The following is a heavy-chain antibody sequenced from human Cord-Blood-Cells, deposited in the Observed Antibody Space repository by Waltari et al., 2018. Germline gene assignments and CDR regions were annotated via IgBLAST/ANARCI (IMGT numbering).Heavy chain of an antibody. CDR2: INHSGST. D-gene: IGHD1-26*01. CDR1: GGSFSGYY. CDR3: ARGLQVSVGSGFDY. V-gene: IGHV4-34*01. J-gene: IGHJ4*02. Sequence: QVQLQQWGAGLLKPSETLSLTCAVYGGSFSGYYWSWIRQPPGKGLEWIGEINHSGSTNYNPSLKSRVTISVDTSKNQFSLKLSSVTAADTAVYYCARGLQVSVGSGFDYWGRGTLVTVSS.